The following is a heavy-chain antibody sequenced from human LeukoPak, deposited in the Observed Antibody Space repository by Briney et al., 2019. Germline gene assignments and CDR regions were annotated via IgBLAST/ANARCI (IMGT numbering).Heavy chain of an antibody. J-gene: IGHJ6*03. Sequence: SETLSLTCAVYGGSFSDYYWGWIRQPPGKGLEWIGEINPSGSTNYSPSLKSRVTISVDTSKNPFSLKLSSVAAADTAVYFCVRVGYSYIINDWSRTGLGAYPTKYYYHMDVWDKGTTVTVSS. CDR3: VRVGYSYIINDWSRTGLGAYPTKYYYHMDV. CDR2: INPSGST. CDR1: GGSFSDYY. D-gene: IGHD5-18*01. V-gene: IGHV4-34*01.